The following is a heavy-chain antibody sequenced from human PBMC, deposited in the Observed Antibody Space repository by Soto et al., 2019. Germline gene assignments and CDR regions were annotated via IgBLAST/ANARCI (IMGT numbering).Heavy chain of an antibody. CDR2: VYHSGRT. D-gene: IGHD3-22*01. V-gene: IGHV4-39*07. CDR3: ARGVNYYDSSGFYPRDY. CDR1: GCSISSSIYY. J-gene: IGHJ4*02. Sequence: SDTLSLTCPFSGCSISSSIYYWGWIRQPPGKGLEWIGSVYHSGRTSYNPSLESRVTISVDTSKNQFSLRLSSVTAADTAVYYCARGVNYYDSSGFYPRDYWGQGILVTVSS.